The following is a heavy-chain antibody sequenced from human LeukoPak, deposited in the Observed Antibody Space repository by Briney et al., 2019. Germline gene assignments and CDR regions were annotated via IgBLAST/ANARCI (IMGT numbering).Heavy chain of an antibody. D-gene: IGHD2-2*01. CDR2: IIPILGIA. CDR1: GGTFSSYA. CDR3: ARRGYCSSTSCLDAFDI. J-gene: IGHJ3*02. Sequence: SVKVPCKASGGTFSSYAISWVRQAPGQGLEWMGRIIPILGIANYAQKFQGRVTITADKSTSTAYMELSSLRSEDTAVYYCARRGYCSSTSCLDAFDIWGQGTMVTVSS. V-gene: IGHV1-69*04.